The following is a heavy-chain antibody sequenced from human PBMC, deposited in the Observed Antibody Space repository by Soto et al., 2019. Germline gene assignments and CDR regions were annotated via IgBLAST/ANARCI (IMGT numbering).Heavy chain of an antibody. V-gene: IGHV3-23*01. D-gene: IGHD3-22*01. Sequence: EVQLLESGGGLVQPGGSLRLSCAASGFTFSSYAMSWVRQAPGKGLEWVSAISGSGGSTYYADSVKGRFTISRDNSKNALYLQMNSLRAVDTAVYYCAKGVRSVIVVVITSFDYWGQGTLVSVSS. J-gene: IGHJ4*02. CDR1: GFTFSSYA. CDR2: ISGSGGST. CDR3: AKGVRSVIVVVITSFDY.